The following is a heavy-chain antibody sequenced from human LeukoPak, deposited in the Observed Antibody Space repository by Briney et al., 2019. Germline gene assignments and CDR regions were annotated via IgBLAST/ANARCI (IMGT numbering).Heavy chain of an antibody. V-gene: IGHV3-74*01. CDR2: ITRDGTGT. J-gene: IGHJ4*02. Sequence: GESLRLSCAASGFTFSSYWMHWVRQAPGKGLVWVSYITRDGTGTSYADSVKGRFTISRDNAKNTLYLQMNSLRVEDTALYYCVRDGTGTYPLDYWGQGTLVTVSP. CDR1: GFTFSSYW. D-gene: IGHD3-10*01. CDR3: VRDGTGTYPLDY.